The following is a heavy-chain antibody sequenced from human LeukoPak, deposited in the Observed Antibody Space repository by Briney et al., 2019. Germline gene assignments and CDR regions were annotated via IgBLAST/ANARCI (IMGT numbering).Heavy chain of an antibody. J-gene: IGHJ5*02. CDR1: GFTVSSNY. V-gene: IGHV3-53*01. Sequence: GGSLRLSCAASGFTVSSNYMSWVRQAPGKGLEWASVIYSGGSTYYADSVKGRFTISRDNSKNTLYLQMNSLRAEDTAVYYCARDPGGPGYCSSTSCYSLGWFDPWGQGTLVTVSS. CDR3: ARDPGGPGYCSSTSCYSLGWFDP. CDR2: IYSGGST. D-gene: IGHD2-2*01.